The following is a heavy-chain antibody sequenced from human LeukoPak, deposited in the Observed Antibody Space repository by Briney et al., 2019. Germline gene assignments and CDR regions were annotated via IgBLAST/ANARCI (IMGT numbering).Heavy chain of an antibody. J-gene: IGHJ6*03. CDR3: ARAVSRYSNFAYYYYYIDV. CDR1: GGSISSGGYY. V-gene: IGHV4-61*08. Sequence: PSESLSLTCTVSGGSISSGGYYWSWIRQPPGKGLEWIGYFYYSGSTNYNPSLKSRVTISVDTSKNQFSLKLSSVTAADTAVYYCARAVSRYSNFAYYYYYIDVWGKGTTVTVSS. CDR2: FYYSGST. D-gene: IGHD4-11*01.